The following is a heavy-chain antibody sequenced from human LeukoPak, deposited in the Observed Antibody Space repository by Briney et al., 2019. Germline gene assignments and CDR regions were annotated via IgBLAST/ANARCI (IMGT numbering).Heavy chain of an antibody. J-gene: IGHJ5*02. Sequence: SGPTLVKPTQTLTLTCTFSGFSLSTYGVGVGWIRQPPGKALEWLALIYWNDDNRYSPSLKSRLTITKDTSKNQVVLRMTNMDPVDTATYYCARTWEYGSGSVWFDPWGQGTLVTVSS. D-gene: IGHD3-10*01. CDR1: GFSLSTYGVG. V-gene: IGHV2-5*01. CDR3: ARTWEYGSGSVWFDP. CDR2: IYWNDDN.